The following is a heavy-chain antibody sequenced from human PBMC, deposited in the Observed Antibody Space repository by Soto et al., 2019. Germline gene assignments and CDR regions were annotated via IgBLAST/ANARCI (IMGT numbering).Heavy chain of an antibody. Sequence: PSETLCLTCAVSGGSISSSNWWSWVRQPPGKGLEWIGEIYHSGSTNYNPSLKSRVTISVDKSKNQFSLKLSSVTAADTAVYYCARIYDSSAGWYYYYGMDFWGQRTTVIVSS. CDR3: ARIYDSSAGWYYYYGMDF. CDR1: GGSISSSNW. D-gene: IGHD3-22*01. V-gene: IGHV4-4*02. CDR2: IYHSGST. J-gene: IGHJ6*02.